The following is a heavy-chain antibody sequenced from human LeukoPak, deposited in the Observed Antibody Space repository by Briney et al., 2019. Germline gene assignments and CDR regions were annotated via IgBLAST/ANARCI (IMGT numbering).Heavy chain of an antibody. Sequence: SETLSLTCTVSGGSISSYYWSWIRQPAGKGLEWIGRIYTSGSTNYNPSLKSRVTMSVDTSKNQFSLKLSSVTAADTAVYYCASQYYYDSSGYLFHFDYWGQGTLVTVSS. CDR2: IYTSGST. V-gene: IGHV4-4*07. D-gene: IGHD3-22*01. J-gene: IGHJ4*02. CDR3: ASQYYYDSSGYLFHFDY. CDR1: GGSISSYY.